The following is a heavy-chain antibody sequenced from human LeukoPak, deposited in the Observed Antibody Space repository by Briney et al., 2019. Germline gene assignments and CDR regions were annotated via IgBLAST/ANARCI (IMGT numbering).Heavy chain of an antibody. J-gene: IGHJ4*02. CDR2: IIPILGIA. CDR3: VTIPVTTNSFFDY. V-gene: IGHV1-69*04. Sequence: SVKVSCKASGCTFSSYAISWVRQAPGQGREWMGRIIPILGIANYAQKFQGRVTMTEGTSTDTAYMELSSLRSEDTAVYYCVTIPVTTNSFFDYWGQGTLVTVSS. D-gene: IGHD4-17*01. CDR1: GCTFSSYA.